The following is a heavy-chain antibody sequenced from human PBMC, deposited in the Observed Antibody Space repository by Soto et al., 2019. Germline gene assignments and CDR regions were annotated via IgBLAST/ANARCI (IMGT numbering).Heavy chain of an antibody. Sequence: GGSLRLSCTASGFTFGDSAMSWVRQAPGKGLEWVSFIRSQAYGGTTEYAASVKGRFTISRDASKSIAYLQMNSLKTDDTAVYYCARGSSYSSGWLFDYWGQGDLVTVSS. CDR1: GFTFGDSA. CDR2: IRSQAYGGTT. D-gene: IGHD6-19*01. J-gene: IGHJ4*02. CDR3: ARGSSYSSGWLFDY. V-gene: IGHV3-49*04.